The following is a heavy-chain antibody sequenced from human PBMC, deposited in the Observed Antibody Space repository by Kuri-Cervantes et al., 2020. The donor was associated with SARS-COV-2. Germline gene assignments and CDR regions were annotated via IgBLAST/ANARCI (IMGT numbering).Heavy chain of an antibody. D-gene: IGHD5-24*01. CDR3: AKDYTYAADY. CDR2: ISGDGGSI. V-gene: IGHV3-43*02. J-gene: IGHJ4*02. Sequence: GESLKISCVASGFAFEDYAMHWVRQVPGKGLEWLCLISGDGGSIYYRDSVEGRFTISRDNSKNSLYLELNSLTTEDTALYHCAKDYTYAADYWGQGTLVTSPQ. CDR1: GFAFEDYA.